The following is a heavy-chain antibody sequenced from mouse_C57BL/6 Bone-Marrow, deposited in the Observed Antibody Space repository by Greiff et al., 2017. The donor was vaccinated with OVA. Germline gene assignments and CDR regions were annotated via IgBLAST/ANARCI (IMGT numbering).Heavy chain of an antibody. CDR1: GYTFTSYW. V-gene: IGHV1-50*01. CDR2: IDPSDSYT. CDR3: ARDGGYDGFAD. Sequence: QVQLQQPGAELVKPGASVKLSCKASGYTFTSYWMQWVKQRPGQGLEWIGEIDPSDSYTNYNQKFKGKATLTVDKSSSTAYMQLISLTSEDSAVYYCARDGGYDGFADWGQGTLVTVSA. J-gene: IGHJ3*01. D-gene: IGHD2-2*01.